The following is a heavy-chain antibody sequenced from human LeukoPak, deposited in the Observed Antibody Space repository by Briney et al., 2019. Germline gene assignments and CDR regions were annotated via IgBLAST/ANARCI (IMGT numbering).Heavy chain of an antibody. Sequence: GGSLRLSCAASGFNFNNYVMSWVRQAPGKGLEWVSVLFVGGASTLYADSVKGRFTISGDTSKNTLYLQMNGLRAEDTAVYFCAKECDYSPGHKFDLWGQGTLVTVS. CDR1: GFNFNNYV. D-gene: IGHD4-11*01. CDR3: AKECDYSPGHKFDL. CDR2: LFVGGAST. J-gene: IGHJ4*02. V-gene: IGHV3-23*01.